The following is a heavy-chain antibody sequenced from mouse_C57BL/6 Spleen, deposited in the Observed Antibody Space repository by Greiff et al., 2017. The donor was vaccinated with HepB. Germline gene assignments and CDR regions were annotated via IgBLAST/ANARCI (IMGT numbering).Heavy chain of an antibody. V-gene: IGHV5-17*01. CDR2: IRSGSSTI. Sequence: EVKLMESGGGLVKPGGSLKLSCAASGFTFSDYGMHWVRQAPEKGLEWVAYIRSGSSTIYYADTVKGRFTISRDNAKNTLFLQMTSLRSEDTAMYYCAGGGNYAWFAYWGQGTLVTVSA. J-gene: IGHJ3*01. CDR1: GFTFSDYG. CDR3: AGGGNYAWFAY. D-gene: IGHD2-1*01.